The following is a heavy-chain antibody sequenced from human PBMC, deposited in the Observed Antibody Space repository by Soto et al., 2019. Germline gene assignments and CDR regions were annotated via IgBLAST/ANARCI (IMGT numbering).Heavy chain of an antibody. CDR1: GGSISSYY. D-gene: IGHD3-3*01. Sequence: KPXETLSLTCTVAGGSISSYYWSWIRQPPGRGLDWIGYIYYSGSTNYNPSLKSRVTISVDTSKNQFSLKLSSVTAADTAVYYCATRATYYDFWSGFGSREKYYYYGMDVWGQGSTVTVSS. CDR2: IYYSGST. V-gene: IGHV4-59*01. J-gene: IGHJ6*02. CDR3: ATRATYYDFWSGFGSREKYYYYGMDV.